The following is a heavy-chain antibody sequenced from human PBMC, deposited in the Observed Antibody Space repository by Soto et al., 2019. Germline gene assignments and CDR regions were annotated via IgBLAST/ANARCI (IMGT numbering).Heavy chain of an antibody. CDR3: ASKDGGVSIAVAGYYFDY. V-gene: IGHV4-39*01. CDR1: GGSISSSSYY. J-gene: IGHJ4*02. CDR2: IYYSGST. D-gene: IGHD6-19*01. Sequence: SETLSLTCTVSGGSISSSSYYWGWIRQPPGKGLEWIGSIYYSGSTYYNPSLKSRVTISVDTSKNQFSLKLSSVTAADTAVYYCASKDGGVSIAVAGYYFDYWGQGTLVTVSS.